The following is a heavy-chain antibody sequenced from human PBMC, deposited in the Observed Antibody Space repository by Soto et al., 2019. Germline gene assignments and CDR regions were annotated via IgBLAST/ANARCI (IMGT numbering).Heavy chain of an antibody. Sequence: SVKVSCKASGGTFSSYAISWVRQAPGQGLEWMGGIIPIFGTANYAQKFQGRVTITADESTSTAYMELSSLRAEDSAVYYCAKDRTVAARHFDYWGQGTQVTVSS. CDR2: IIPIFGTA. J-gene: IGHJ4*02. CDR1: GGTFSSYA. CDR3: AKDRTVAARHFDY. D-gene: IGHD6-6*01. V-gene: IGHV1-69*13.